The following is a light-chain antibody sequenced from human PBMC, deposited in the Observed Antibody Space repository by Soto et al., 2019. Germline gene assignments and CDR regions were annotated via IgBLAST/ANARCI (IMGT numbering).Light chain of an antibody. J-gene: IGKJ2*01. Sequence: PGERATLSCRASQSVSSSYLAWYQQKPGQAPRLLIYGASSRATGIPDRFSGSESGTDFTLTISRLEPEDFAVYYCQQYGSSPPYTFGQGTKLEIK. CDR2: GAS. CDR3: QQYGSSPPYT. V-gene: IGKV3-20*01. CDR1: QSVSSSY.